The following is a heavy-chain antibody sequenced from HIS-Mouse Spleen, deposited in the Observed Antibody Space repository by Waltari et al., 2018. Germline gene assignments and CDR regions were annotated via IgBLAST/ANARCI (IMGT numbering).Heavy chain of an antibody. D-gene: IGHD6-13*01. V-gene: IGHV4-39*07. CDR2: IYYSGST. J-gene: IGHJ2*01. Sequence: QLQLQASGPVLVTPSETLSLTSTVSGGSISSSIYYCGLIRQPPGKGLEGIGSIYYSGSTYYTPSLKSRVNISVDTSKNKFYLKLSSVTAADTAVYYCAREIPYSSSWYDWYFDLWGRGTLVTVSS. CDR1: GGSISSSIYY. CDR3: AREIPYSSSWYDWYFDL.